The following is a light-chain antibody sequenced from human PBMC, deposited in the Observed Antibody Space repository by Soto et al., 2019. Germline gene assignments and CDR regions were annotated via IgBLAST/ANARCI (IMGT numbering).Light chain of an antibody. CDR1: SSDVGGYNL. CDR3: NSYTSSSTLV. V-gene: IGLV2-14*03. CDR2: NVY. J-gene: IGLJ2*01. Sequence: QSVLTQPASVSGSPGQSITISCTGTSSDVGGYNLVSWYQQHPGKAPKLMLYNVYDRPSGISHRFSGSRSGNTASLTISGLQAEDEAHYYCNSYTSSSTLVFGGGTKLTVL.